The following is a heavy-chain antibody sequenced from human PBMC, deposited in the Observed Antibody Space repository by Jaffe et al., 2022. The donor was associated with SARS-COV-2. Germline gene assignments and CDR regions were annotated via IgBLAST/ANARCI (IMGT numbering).Heavy chain of an antibody. V-gene: IGHV3-21*01. J-gene: IGHJ3*02. CDR2: ISSSSSYI. D-gene: IGHD2-2*01. Sequence: EVQLVESGGGLVKPGGSLRLSCAASGFTFSSYSMNWVRQAPGKGLEWVSSISSSSSYIYYADSVKGRFTISRDNAKNSLYLQMNSLRAEDTAVYYCALTHCSSTSCHRQVAVDAFDIWGQGTMVTVSS. CDR1: GFTFSSYS. CDR3: ALTHCSSTSCHRQVAVDAFDI.